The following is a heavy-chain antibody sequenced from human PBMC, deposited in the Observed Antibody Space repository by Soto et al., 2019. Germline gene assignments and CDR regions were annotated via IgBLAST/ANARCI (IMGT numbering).Heavy chain of an antibody. CDR3: ARDCSSTSCYAPSDY. V-gene: IGHV3-74*01. CDR1: GFTFSSYW. Sequence: EVQLVESGGGVVQPGGSLRLSCAASGFTFSSYWMHWVRQAPGKGLVWVSRINSDGSSTSYVDSVKGRFTISRDNAKNTLYLQMNSLRAEDTAVYYCARDCSSTSCYAPSDYWGQGTLVTVSS. CDR2: INSDGSST. D-gene: IGHD2-2*01. J-gene: IGHJ4*02.